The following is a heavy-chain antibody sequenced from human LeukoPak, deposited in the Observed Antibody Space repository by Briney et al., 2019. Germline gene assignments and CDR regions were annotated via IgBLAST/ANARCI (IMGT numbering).Heavy chain of an antibody. J-gene: IGHJ4*02. CDR2: INPNSGGT. CDR3: ARDRVTAKYYYDSSGSDY. Sequence: GASVKVSCTASGYTFTVYYMHWVRQAPGQGLEWMGRINPNSGGTNYAQKFQGRVTMTRDTSISTAYMELSRLRSDDTAVYYCARDRVTAKYYYDSSGSDYWGQGTLVTVSS. CDR1: GYTFTVYY. V-gene: IGHV1-2*06. D-gene: IGHD3-22*01.